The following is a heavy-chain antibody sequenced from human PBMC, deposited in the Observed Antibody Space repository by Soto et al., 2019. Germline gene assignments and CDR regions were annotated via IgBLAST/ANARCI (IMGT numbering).Heavy chain of an antibody. V-gene: IGHV3-23*01. CDR1: GVTFSGFA. CDR2: ISGSGGST. J-gene: IGHJ4*02. D-gene: IGHD2-15*01. Sequence: GGSLRLSWAAAGVTFSGFAMIWVRQAPGKGLEWVSAISGSGGSTYYADSVKGRFTISRDNSKNTLYLQMNSLRAEDTAVYYCAKAIGTGGGSCYCTFDYWGQGTLVTVSS. CDR3: AKAIGTGGGSCYCTFDY.